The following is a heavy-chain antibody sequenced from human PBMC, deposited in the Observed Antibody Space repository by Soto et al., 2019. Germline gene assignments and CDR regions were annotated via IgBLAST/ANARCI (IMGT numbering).Heavy chain of an antibody. D-gene: IGHD3-3*01. Sequence: EVQLLESGGGLVQPGGSLRLSCAASGFTFSSYAMSCVRQAPGKGLEWVSAISGSGGSTYYEDSVKGRFTSSRDNSKNTLYLQMNSLRAEDTAVYYCAKAPRITIFGVVIPRAPHFDYWGQGTLVTVSS. CDR3: AKAPRITIFGVVIPRAPHFDY. CDR2: ISGSGGST. CDR1: GFTFSSYA. V-gene: IGHV3-23*01. J-gene: IGHJ4*02.